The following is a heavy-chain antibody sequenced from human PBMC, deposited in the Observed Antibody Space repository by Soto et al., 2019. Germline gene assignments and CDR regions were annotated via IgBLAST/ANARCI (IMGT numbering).Heavy chain of an antibody. CDR3: ARERPDYYDSSAGEAFDI. D-gene: IGHD3-22*01. J-gene: IGHJ3*02. CDR1: GGSISSGDYY. CDR2: IYYRGST. Sequence: SETLSLTCTVSGGSISSGDYYWSWIRQPPGKGLEWIGYIYYRGSTYYNPSLKSRVTISVDTSKNQFSLKLSSVTAADTAVYYCARERPDYYDSSAGEAFDIWGQGTMVTVSS. V-gene: IGHV4-30-4*01.